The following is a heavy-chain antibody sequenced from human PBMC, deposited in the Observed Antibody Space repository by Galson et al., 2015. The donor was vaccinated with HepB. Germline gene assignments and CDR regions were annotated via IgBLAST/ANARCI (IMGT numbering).Heavy chain of an antibody. Sequence: SLRLSCAASGFTFSSYGMHWVRQAPGKGLEWVAVISYDGSNKYYADSVKGRFTISRDNSKNTLYLQMNSLRAEDTAVYYCAKDSGLKWEPHLAFDYWGQGTLVTVSS. D-gene: IGHD1-26*01. J-gene: IGHJ4*02. CDR3: AKDSGLKWEPHLAFDY. V-gene: IGHV3-30*18. CDR1: GFTFSSYG. CDR2: ISYDGSNK.